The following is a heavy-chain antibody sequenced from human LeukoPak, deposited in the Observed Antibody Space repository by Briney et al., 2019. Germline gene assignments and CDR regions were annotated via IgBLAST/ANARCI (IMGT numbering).Heavy chain of an antibody. CDR3: SSSPYVPGTIGFY. CDR1: GFTFNNAW. Sequence: GESLRLSCAASGFTFNNAWMSWVRQAPGKGLEWVGRVKSESDGGTRDYGVPVKGRFTLSRDDSKNTLYLQMNSLKTEDTAVYYCSSSPYVPGTIGFYWGQGTLVTVSS. V-gene: IGHV3-15*01. J-gene: IGHJ4*02. D-gene: IGHD3-10*02. CDR2: VKSESDGGTR.